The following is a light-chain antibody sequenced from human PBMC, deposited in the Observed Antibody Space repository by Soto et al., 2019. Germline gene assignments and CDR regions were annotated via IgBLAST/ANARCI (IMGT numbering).Light chain of an antibody. Sequence: QSVLTQPASLSGSPGQSITISCTGTSSDIGAYDYVSWYQQHPGKAPKLVIYEVTKRPSGVPDRFSGSKSGNTASLTVSGLQAEDEADYYCSSFTGASTIFGTGTKVTVL. CDR3: SSFTGASTI. J-gene: IGLJ1*01. CDR1: SSDIGAYDY. V-gene: IGLV2-14*01. CDR2: EVT.